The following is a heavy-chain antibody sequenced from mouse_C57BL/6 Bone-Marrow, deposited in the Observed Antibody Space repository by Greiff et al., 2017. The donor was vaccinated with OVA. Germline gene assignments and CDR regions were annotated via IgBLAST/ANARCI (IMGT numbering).Heavy chain of an antibody. J-gene: IGHJ2*01. CDR2: ISDGGSYT. V-gene: IGHV5-4*03. CDR1: GFTFSSYA. CDR3: ARGSLRYYFDY. Sequence: EVKLVESGGGLVKPGGSLKLSCAASGFTFSSYAMSWVRQTPEKRLEWVATISDGGSYTYYPDNVKGRFTISRDNAKNNLYLQMSHLKSEDTAMYYCARGSLRYYFDYWGQGTTLTVSS.